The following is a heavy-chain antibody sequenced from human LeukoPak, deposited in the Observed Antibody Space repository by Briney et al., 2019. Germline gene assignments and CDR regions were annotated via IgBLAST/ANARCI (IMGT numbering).Heavy chain of an antibody. CDR3: ARVVDYASPGFDY. Sequence: TSQTLSLTCTVSGGSISSGDYYWSWIRQPPGKGLEWIGYIYYSGSTYYNPSLKSRVTISVDTSKNQFSLNLSSVTAADTAVYYCARVVDYASPGFDYWGQGTLVTVSS. CDR1: GGSISSGDYY. V-gene: IGHV4-30-4*08. CDR2: IYYSGST. D-gene: IGHD2-2*01. J-gene: IGHJ4*02.